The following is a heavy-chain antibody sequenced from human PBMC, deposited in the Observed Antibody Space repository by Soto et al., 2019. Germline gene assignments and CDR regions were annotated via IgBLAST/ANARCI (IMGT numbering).Heavy chain of an antibody. J-gene: IGHJ5*02. CDR3: ARPSGSGGSCYHSGACSFDP. V-gene: IGHV1-69*13. D-gene: IGHD2-15*01. Sequence: ASVKVSCKASGGTFSSYAISWVRQAPGQGLEWMGGIIPIFGTANYAQKFQGRVTITADESTSTAYMELSSLRSEDTAVYYCARPSGSGGSCYHSGACSFDPWGQGTLVTVSS. CDR2: IIPIFGTA. CDR1: GGTFSSYA.